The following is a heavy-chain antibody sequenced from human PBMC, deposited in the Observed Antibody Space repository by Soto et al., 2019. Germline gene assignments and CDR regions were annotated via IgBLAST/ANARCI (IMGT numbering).Heavy chain of an antibody. CDR1: GFTFDDYT. CDR2: ISWDGGST. D-gene: IGHD2-2*01. J-gene: IGHJ6*03. V-gene: IGHV3-43*01. CDR3: AKTGVGCSSTSCYEDYYYYYMDV. Sequence: GGSLRLSCAASGFTFDDYTMHWVRQAPGKGLEWVSLISWDGGSTYYADSVKGRFTISRDNSKNSLYLQMNSLRTEDTALYYCAKTGVGCSSTSCYEDYYYYYMDVWGKGTTVTVSS.